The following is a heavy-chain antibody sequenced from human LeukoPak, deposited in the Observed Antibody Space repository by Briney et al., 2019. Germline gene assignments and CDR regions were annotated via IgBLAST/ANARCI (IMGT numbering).Heavy chain of an antibody. CDR3: ARGGGNIFDY. J-gene: IGHJ4*02. D-gene: IGHD4-23*01. Sequence: PGGSLGLSCAASGFTFSSYAMSWVRQVPGKGLEWVSAISGSGGSTYYADSVKGRFTISRDNSKNTLYLQMNSLRAKDTAVYYCARGGGNIFDYWGQGTLVTVSS. V-gene: IGHV3-23*01. CDR1: GFTFSSYA. CDR2: ISGSGGST.